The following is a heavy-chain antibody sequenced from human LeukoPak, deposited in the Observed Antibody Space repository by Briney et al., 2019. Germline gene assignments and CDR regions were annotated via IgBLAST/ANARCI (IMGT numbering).Heavy chain of an antibody. CDR1: GFTFRSYW. V-gene: IGHV3-74*01. J-gene: IGHJ4*02. Sequence: PGGSLRLSCEASGFTFRSYWMHWVRQAPGRGLVWVSSMKSDGSSRSYADSVKGRFTISRDNTKNTLYLQMSSLIAADTAVYYCTRGGSYSDFWGQGTLVTVSS. CDR3: TRGGSYSDF. D-gene: IGHD3-10*01. CDR2: MKSDGSSR.